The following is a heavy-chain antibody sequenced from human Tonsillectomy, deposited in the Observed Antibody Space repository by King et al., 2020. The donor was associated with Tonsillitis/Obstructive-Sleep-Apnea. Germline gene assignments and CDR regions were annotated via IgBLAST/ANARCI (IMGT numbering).Heavy chain of an antibody. Sequence: QLVQSGGGLLQPGGSLRLSCVAPGFTFFTYAMTWVRQAPGKGPEWASGFSGSIGGTYYADSCKGRFTVSRENSNNTLYLQMNSLRADDTALYYCAKDFAAVTGDPGSWGQGTLVTVSS. CDR3: AKDFAAVTGDPGS. CDR2: FSGSIGGT. V-gene: IGHV3-23*04. D-gene: IGHD6-19*01. J-gene: IGHJ5*02. CDR1: GFTFFTYA.